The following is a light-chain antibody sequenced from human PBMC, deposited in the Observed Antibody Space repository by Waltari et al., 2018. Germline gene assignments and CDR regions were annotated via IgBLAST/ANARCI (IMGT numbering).Light chain of an antibody. Sequence: QSVLTQPPSASGTPGQRVTTSCAGSSSNIGINTVNWFQQLPGTAPKLLISCNNQRPSVVPDRFPASKSGTSASLAISGLQSEDEADYYCAAWDDSLNGWVFGGGTKLTVL. CDR1: SSNIGINT. CDR3: AAWDDSLNGWV. V-gene: IGLV1-44*01. CDR2: CNN. J-gene: IGLJ3*02.